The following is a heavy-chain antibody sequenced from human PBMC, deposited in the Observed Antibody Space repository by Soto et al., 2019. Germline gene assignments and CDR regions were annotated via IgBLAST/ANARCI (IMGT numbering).Heavy chain of an antibody. CDR3: ARGAPFEGAFDI. CDR2: IYYSGST. Sequence: QVQLQESGPGLVKPSETLSLTCTVSGGSISSYYWSWIRQPPGKGLEWIGYIYYSGSTNYNPSLKSRVTISVDTSKNQFSLKLSSVTAADTAVYYCARGAPFEGAFDIWGQGTMVTVSS. CDR1: GGSISSYY. V-gene: IGHV4-59*01. J-gene: IGHJ3*02.